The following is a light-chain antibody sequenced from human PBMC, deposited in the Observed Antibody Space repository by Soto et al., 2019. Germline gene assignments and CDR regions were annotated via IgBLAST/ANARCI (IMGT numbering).Light chain of an antibody. Sequence: DIQMTQSPSTLSGSVGDRVTITCRASQTISSWLAWYQQKPGRAPKLLIYKASTLKSGVPSRFSGSGSGTEFTLTISSLRPDDFATYYCQQLNAYPLTFGQGTRLEIK. V-gene: IGKV1-5*03. CDR2: KAS. CDR3: QQLNAYPLT. CDR1: QTISSW. J-gene: IGKJ5*01.